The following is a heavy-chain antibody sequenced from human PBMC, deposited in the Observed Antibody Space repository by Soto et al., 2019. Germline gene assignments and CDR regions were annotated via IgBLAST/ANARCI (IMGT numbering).Heavy chain of an antibody. CDR2: ITTSSAYI. Sequence: EVQLVESGGGLVKPGGSLRLSCAASGFTFNTYDMNWVRQAPGKGLEWVSSITTSSAYIYYADSLKGRITISRDNPKNSLFLQMNSLRAEDTAVYYCVRSGTTRLLRPSWFDTWGQGTLVTVSS. CDR1: GFTFNTYD. D-gene: IGHD2-21*01. V-gene: IGHV3-21*01. CDR3: VRSGTTRLLRPSWFDT. J-gene: IGHJ5*02.